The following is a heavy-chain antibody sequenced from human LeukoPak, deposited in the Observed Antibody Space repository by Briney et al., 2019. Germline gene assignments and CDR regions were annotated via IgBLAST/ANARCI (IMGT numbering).Heavy chain of an antibody. CDR2: IYYSGST. V-gene: IGHV4-39*02. D-gene: IGHD3/OR15-3a*01. CDR1: GGSLSSSSYY. J-gene: IGHJ4*02. CDR3: ATDLDTIPGFDY. Sequence: PSETLSLTCIVSGGSLSSSSYYWGWIRQPPGKGLEWIGSIYYSGSTYYNPSLKSRVTISVDTSKNQFSLKLSSVTAVDTAVYYSATDLDTIPGFDYWGQGTLVTVSS.